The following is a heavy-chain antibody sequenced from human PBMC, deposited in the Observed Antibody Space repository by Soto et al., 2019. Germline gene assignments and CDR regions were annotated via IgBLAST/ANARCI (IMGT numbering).Heavy chain of an antibody. CDR2: IRGFSPYT. CDR1: GFRFSDYK. D-gene: IGHD2-15*01. Sequence: GGSLRLSCAASGFRFSDYKMIWVRQAPGKGLEWVSGIRGFSPYTFYAESVKGRFTISRDNAKNSLYLQMNSLRAEDTAVYYCARDRGYDAHDYYYNAMDVWGQGTTVTVSS. J-gene: IGHJ6*02. CDR3: ARDRGYDAHDYYYNAMDV. V-gene: IGHV3-21*01.